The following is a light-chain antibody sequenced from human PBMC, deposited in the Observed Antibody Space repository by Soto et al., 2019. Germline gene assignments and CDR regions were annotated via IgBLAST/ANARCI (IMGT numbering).Light chain of an antibody. V-gene: IGLV2-8*02. J-gene: IGLJ1*01. CDR1: RRDIGGYDF. CDR2: EVT. CDR3: CSFAGGTNLV. Sequence: QSALIQPPSASRSPGQSVTISCTGTRRDIGGYDFVSWYQQHPGKAPKLMISEVTKRPSGVPDRFSGSKSGNTASLTISGRQSDDEADYYCCSFAGGTNLVFGTGTKLTVL.